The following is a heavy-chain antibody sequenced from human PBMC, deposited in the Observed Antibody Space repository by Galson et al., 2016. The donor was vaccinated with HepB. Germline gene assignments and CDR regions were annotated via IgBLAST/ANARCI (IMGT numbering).Heavy chain of an antibody. CDR3: ARVGYCGGDCYSNAFDI. CDR1: GFTFSDYF. D-gene: IGHD2-21*02. V-gene: IGHV3-11*06. J-gene: IGHJ3*02. CDR2: INSRSTYT. Sequence: SLRLSCAVSGFTFSDYFMSWIRQAPGKGLEWVSYINSRSTYTNYADSVKGRFTISRDNAKKSLYLQMNSLRAEDTAVYYCARVGYCGGDCYSNAFDIWGQGTMVTVSS.